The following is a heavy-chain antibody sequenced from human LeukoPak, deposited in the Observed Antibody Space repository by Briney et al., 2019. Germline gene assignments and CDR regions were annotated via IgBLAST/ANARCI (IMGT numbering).Heavy chain of an antibody. J-gene: IGHJ4*02. D-gene: IGHD6-19*01. CDR1: GFNFEDYT. Sequence: GGSLRLSCAASGFNFEDYTMHWVRQTPGKGLEWVSLINWDGGSTYYADSVKGRFAVSRDNSRDTVYLRMKSLRVEDTAVYYCAKDSVAVAGLVNHFDYWGRGTLVTVSS. CDR3: AKDSVAVAGLVNHFDY. V-gene: IGHV3-43*01. CDR2: INWDGGST.